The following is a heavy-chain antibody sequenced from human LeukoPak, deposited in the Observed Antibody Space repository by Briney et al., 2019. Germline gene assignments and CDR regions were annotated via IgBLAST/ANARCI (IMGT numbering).Heavy chain of an antibody. J-gene: IGHJ4*02. D-gene: IGHD2-2*01. V-gene: IGHV3-7*01. CDR2: VKQDGSEK. CDR3: ARALDTSSSRYQPLEY. CDR1: GFTLSSYW. Sequence: PGGSLRLSCAASGFTLSSYWMSWVRLAPGKGLEWVANVKQDGSEKYYVDSVKGRFTISRDNAKNSLFLQMNSLRAEDTAVYYCARALDTSSSRYQPLEYWGQGTLVTVSS.